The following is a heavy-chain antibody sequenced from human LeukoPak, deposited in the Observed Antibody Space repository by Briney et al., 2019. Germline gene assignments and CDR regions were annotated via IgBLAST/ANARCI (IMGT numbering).Heavy chain of an antibody. J-gene: IGHJ4*01. CDR3: ARGGHSSPPYYYDY. D-gene: IGHD6-13*01. Sequence: SPSRGLEWLGRTYYRSKWYNDYAVSVKSRITINPDTSKNQFSLQLNSVTPKDTAVCYCARGGHSSPPYYYDYWRHGILVT. V-gene: IGHV6-1*01. CDR2: TYYRSKWYN.